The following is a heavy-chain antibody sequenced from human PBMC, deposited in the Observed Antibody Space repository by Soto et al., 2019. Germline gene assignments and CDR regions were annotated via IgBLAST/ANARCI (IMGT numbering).Heavy chain of an antibody. CDR1: GFTFSDYY. J-gene: IGHJ4*02. CDR2: ISSSGSTI. Sequence: GGSLRLSCAASGFTFSDYYMSWIRQAPGKGLEWVSYISSSGSTIYYADSVKGRITISRDNAKNSLYLQMNSLRAEDTAVYYCARGRKWLRFGGIDFDYWGQGTLVTVSS. D-gene: IGHD5-12*01. V-gene: IGHV3-11*01. CDR3: ARGRKWLRFGGIDFDY.